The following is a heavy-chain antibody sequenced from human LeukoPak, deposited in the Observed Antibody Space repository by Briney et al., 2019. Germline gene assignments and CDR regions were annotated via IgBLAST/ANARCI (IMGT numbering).Heavy chain of an antibody. CDR2: ICHNGNT. D-gene: IGHD3-9*01. CDR1: GYLISSGYY. Sequence: SETLSLTCTVSGYLISSGYYWGWVRQPPGKGLEWIGGICHNGNTYYNVSLMSRLSILVDTSRNQFSLKLSSVTAADTAIYYFAREYLLPGAFDNWGPGTAVTVSS. CDR3: AREYLLPGAFDN. J-gene: IGHJ3*02. V-gene: IGHV4-38-2*02.